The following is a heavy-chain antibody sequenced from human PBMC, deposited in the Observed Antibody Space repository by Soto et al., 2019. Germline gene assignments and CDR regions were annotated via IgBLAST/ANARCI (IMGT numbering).Heavy chain of an antibody. Sequence: GGSLRLSCAASGFTFSSYSMNWVRQAPGKGLEWVSSISSSSSYIYYADSVKGRFTISRDNAKNSLYLQMNSLRAEDTAVYYCARNADFWSGYYTPNAFDIWVQGTMVTVSS. CDR2: ISSSSSYI. D-gene: IGHD3-3*01. CDR3: ARNADFWSGYYTPNAFDI. CDR1: GFTFSSYS. V-gene: IGHV3-21*01. J-gene: IGHJ3*02.